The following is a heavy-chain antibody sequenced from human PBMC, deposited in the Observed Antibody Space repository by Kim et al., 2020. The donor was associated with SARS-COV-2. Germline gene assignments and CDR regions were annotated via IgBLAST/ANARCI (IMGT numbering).Heavy chain of an antibody. CDR2: ISYDGSNK. Sequence: GGSLRLSCAVSGFTFSSYGMHWVRQAPGKGLEWVAVISYDGSNKYYADPVKGRFTISRDNSKNTLYLQMNSLRAEDTAVYYCAKGGVFGVVTPFDYWGQGTLVTVSS. CDR1: GFTFSSYG. D-gene: IGHD3-3*01. CDR3: AKGGVFGVVTPFDY. J-gene: IGHJ4*02. V-gene: IGHV3-30*18.